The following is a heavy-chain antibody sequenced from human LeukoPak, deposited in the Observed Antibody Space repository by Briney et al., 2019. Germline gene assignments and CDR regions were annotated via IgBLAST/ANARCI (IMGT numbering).Heavy chain of an antibody. J-gene: IGHJ4*02. CDR1: GCTFTSYY. D-gene: IGHD2-21*02. Sequence: ASVKVSCKASGCTFTSYYMHWVRQAPGQGLEWMGIINPSGGSTSYAQKFQGRVTMTRDTSTSTVYMELSSLRSEDTAVYYCARAQRNCGGDCYFSPVDYWGQGTLVTVSS. CDR2: INPSGGST. V-gene: IGHV1-46*01. CDR3: ARAQRNCGGDCYFSPVDY.